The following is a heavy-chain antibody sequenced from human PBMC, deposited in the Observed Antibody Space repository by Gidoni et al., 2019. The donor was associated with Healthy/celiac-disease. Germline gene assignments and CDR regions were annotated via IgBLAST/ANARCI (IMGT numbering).Heavy chain of an antibody. J-gene: IGHJ4*02. CDR3: AREDVGGSYDY. CDR1: GGSISSGGYY. V-gene: IGHV4-31*01. CDR2: IYYSGST. D-gene: IGHD3-10*01. Sequence: QVQLQESGPGLVKPSQTLSLTCTVSGGSISSGGYYWSWIRQHPGKGLEWIGYIYYSGSTYYNPSLKSLVIISVDTSKNQFSLKLSSVTAADTAVYYCAREDVGGSYDYWGQGTLVTVSS.